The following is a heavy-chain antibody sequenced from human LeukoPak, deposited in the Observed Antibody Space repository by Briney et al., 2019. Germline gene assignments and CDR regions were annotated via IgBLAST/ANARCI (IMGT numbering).Heavy chain of an antibody. CDR1: GFTFGDYA. CDR2: ISWNSGSI. J-gene: IGHJ4*02. V-gene: IGHV3-9*01. Sequence: PGRSLRLSCAASGFTFGDYAMHWVRQAPGKGLEWVSGISWNSGSIGYADSVKGRFTISRDNAKNSLYLQMNSLRAEDTALYYCAKDSGSSGSFYFDYWGQGTLVTVSS. D-gene: IGHD6-19*01. CDR3: AKDSGSSGSFYFDY.